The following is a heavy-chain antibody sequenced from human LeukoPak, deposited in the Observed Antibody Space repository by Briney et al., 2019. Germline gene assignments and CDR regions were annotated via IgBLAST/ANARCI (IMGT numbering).Heavy chain of an antibody. CDR1: GFTFSSYD. CDR2: INDRGSTI. J-gene: IGHJ4*02. CDR3: ARYGYGYGKPIDY. V-gene: IGHV3-48*03. D-gene: IGHD5-18*01. Sequence: PGGSLRLSCEASGFTFSSYDMNWVRQAPGKGLEWVSYINDRGSTIYYADSVKGRFTISRDDAKNSLYLQMVSLGADDTAVYYCARYGYGYGKPIDYWGQGTLVTVSS.